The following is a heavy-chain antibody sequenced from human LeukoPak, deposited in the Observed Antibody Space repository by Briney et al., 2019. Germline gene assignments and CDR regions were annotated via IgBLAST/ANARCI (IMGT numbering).Heavy chain of an antibody. CDR1: GFTFSRHW. CDR2: IKQDGSQ. D-gene: IGHD4-17*01. CDR3: ARGPDYGDRLDFFDY. Sequence: GGSLRLSCAASGFTFSRHWMGXVRQAPGKGPEWVASIKQDGSQYYVDSVKGRFIISRDNAKNSLYLQMNSLRAEDTAVYSCARGPDYGDRLDFFDYWGQGTLVTVSS. J-gene: IGHJ4*02. V-gene: IGHV3-7*01.